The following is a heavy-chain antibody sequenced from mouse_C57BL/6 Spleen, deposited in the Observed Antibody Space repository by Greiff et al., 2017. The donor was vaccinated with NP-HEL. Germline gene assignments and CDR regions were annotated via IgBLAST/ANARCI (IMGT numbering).Heavy chain of an antibody. J-gene: IGHJ4*01. CDR2: INPSDSYT. Sequence: QVQLQQPGAELVMPGASVKLSCKASGYTFTSYWMHWVKQRPGQGLEWIGEINPSDSYTNYNQKFKGKSTLTVDKSSSTAYMKLSCLTSEDSAVYYCARSVGRGSMDYWGQGTSVTVSS. V-gene: IGHV1-69*01. D-gene: IGHD4-1*01. CDR3: ARSVGRGSMDY. CDR1: GYTFTSYW.